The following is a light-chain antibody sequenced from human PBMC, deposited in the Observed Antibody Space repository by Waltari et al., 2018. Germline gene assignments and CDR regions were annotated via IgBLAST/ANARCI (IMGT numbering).Light chain of an antibody. CDR2: DAS. J-gene: IGLJ3*02. V-gene: IGLV2-14*03. Sequence: QSALTQPASVSGSPGQSITISCTGTSSDVGAYDPVSWYQQHPGKAPKVIMYDASNRHPRVSNRFSGSKSGNAASRTISGLQAEDGADYYCNSYTSSNTVVVGGGTKLTVL. CDR3: NSYTSSNTVV. CDR1: SSDVGAYDP.